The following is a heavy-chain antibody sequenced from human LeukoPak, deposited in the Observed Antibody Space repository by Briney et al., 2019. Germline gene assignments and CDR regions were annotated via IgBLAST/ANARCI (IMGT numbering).Heavy chain of an antibody. CDR2: LHYTGST. D-gene: IGHD3-22*01. Sequence: SETLSLTCTVSGASINRDYWSWLRQTPGKGLEWIGYLHYTGSTNYNPSLKSRVTISLDTSKNQFSLKLSSVTAADTAVYYCARESNYHDSLGYNWFDPWGQGTLVTVSS. J-gene: IGHJ5*02. V-gene: IGHV4-59*01. CDR1: GASINRDY. CDR3: ARESNYHDSLGYNWFDP.